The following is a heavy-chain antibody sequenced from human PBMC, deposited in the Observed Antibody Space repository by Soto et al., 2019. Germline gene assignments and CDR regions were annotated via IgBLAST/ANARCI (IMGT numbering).Heavy chain of an antibody. CDR2: IHHRGSRFDSRST. D-gene: IGHD6-13*01. J-gene: IGHJ4*02. CDR3: ARNSSSSYFGY. Sequence: PSETLSLTGAVSGSSITITYYWGWVRQPPGTGLQWIGSIHHRGSRFDSRSTHYSPSFKSRVTISADTSKHQFSLKLPSVTAADTAVYFCARNSSSSYFGYWGQGTLGTVSS. V-gene: IGHV4-38-2*01. CDR1: GSSITITYY.